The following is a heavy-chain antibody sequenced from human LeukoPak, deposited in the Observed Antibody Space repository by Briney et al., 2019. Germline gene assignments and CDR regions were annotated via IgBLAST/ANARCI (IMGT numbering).Heavy chain of an antibody. D-gene: IGHD6-13*01. V-gene: IGHV1-46*01. J-gene: IGHJ4*02. Sequence: ASVKVSCKASGYTFTSYHIHWVRQAPGQGLEWMGVINPSGVSTRYAQSFQGRLMMTGDTSTRTVYMEVTSLRSEDTAVYYCARGLAELWPHFDYWGQGTLITVSS. CDR2: INPSGVST. CDR1: GYTFTSYH. CDR3: ARGLAELWPHFDY.